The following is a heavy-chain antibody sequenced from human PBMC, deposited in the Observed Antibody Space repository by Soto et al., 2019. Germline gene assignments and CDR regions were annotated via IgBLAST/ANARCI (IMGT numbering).Heavy chain of an antibody. J-gene: IGHJ4*02. D-gene: IGHD4-17*01. CDR3: ARSASFGDYALDY. CDR2: IWYDGGDK. V-gene: IGHV3-33*01. Sequence: QVQLVESGGGVVQPGRSLRLSCAASGFTFSSYGMHWVRQAPGKGLEWVAIIWYDGGDKYYVDSAKGRFTISRDNSKNTLSLQMNSLRAEDTAVYYCARSASFGDYALDYWGQGTLVIVSP. CDR1: GFTFSSYG.